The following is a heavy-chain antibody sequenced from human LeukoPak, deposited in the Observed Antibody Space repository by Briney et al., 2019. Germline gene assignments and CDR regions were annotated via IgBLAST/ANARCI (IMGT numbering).Heavy chain of an antibody. Sequence: EASVKVSCKASGYTFTSYDINWVRQATGHGLEWMGWMNPNSGNTGYAQKFQGRVTMTRNTSISTAYMELSSLRSEDTAVYYCARDYDFWSGFSHMDVWGKGTTVTVSS. J-gene: IGHJ6*03. V-gene: IGHV1-8*01. D-gene: IGHD3-3*01. CDR2: MNPNSGNT. CDR1: GYTFTSYD. CDR3: ARDYDFWSGFSHMDV.